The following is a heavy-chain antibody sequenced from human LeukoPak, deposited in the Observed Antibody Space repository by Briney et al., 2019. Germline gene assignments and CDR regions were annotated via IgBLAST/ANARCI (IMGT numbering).Heavy chain of an antibody. J-gene: IGHJ3*02. Sequence: PSGGSLRLSCAASGFTFSSYAMHWVRQAPGKGLEWVAVISYDGSNKYYADSVKGRFTISRDNSKNTLYLQMNSLRAEDTAVYYCAREAYGGNSVNAFDIWGQGTMVTVSS. CDR2: ISYDGSNK. CDR1: GFTFSSYA. CDR3: AREAYGGNSVNAFDI. D-gene: IGHD4-23*01. V-gene: IGHV3-30-3*01.